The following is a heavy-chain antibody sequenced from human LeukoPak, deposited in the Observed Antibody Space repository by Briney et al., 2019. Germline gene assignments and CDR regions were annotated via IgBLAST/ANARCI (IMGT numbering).Heavy chain of an antibody. CDR3: AVARFSYSSSWYDY. CDR2: ISGSGGST. J-gene: IGHJ4*02. CDR1: GLTVSSNY. V-gene: IGHV3-23*01. D-gene: IGHD6-13*01. Sequence: GGSLRLSCAASGLTVSSNYMSWVRQAPGKGLEWVSAISGSGGSTYYADSVKGRFTISRDNSKNTLYLQMNSLRAEDTAVYYCAVARFSYSSSWYDYWGQGTLVTVSS.